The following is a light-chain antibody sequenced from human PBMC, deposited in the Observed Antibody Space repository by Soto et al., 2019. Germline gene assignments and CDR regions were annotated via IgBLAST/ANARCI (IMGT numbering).Light chain of an antibody. CDR2: EVY. V-gene: IGLV2-14*01. CDR1: NSDVGGYDR. Sequence: QSALTQPASVSGSPGQSITISCTGTNSDVGGYDRVSWYQHHPGKAPKLLIFEVYNRPSGISDRFSGSKSGDTASLTISGLQAEDEADYYCISYTSSSTLFGTGTKLTVL. J-gene: IGLJ1*01. CDR3: ISYTSSSTL.